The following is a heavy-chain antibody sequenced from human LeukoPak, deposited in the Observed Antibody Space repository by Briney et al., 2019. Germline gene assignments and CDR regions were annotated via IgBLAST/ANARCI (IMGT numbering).Heavy chain of an antibody. CDR3: ARNYDILTGLHLYYYYYGMDV. J-gene: IGHJ6*02. Sequence: ASVKVSCKASGYTFTSYGISWVRQAPGQGLEWMGWISAYNGNTNYAQKLQGRVTMTTDTSTSTAYMELRSLRSDDTAVYYCARNYDILTGLHLYYYYYGMDVWGQGTTVTVSS. D-gene: IGHD3-9*01. CDR2: ISAYNGNT. CDR1: GYTFTSYG. V-gene: IGHV1-18*01.